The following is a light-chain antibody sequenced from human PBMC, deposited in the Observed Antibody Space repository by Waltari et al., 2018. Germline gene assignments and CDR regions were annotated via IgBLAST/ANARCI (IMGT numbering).Light chain of an antibody. CDR2: NDH. CDR3: ATWDGSLSSWV. V-gene: IGLV1-47*01. CDR1: SSTIGSYY. J-gene: IGLJ3*02. Sequence: QSVLTQPPSASGTPGQRVTIFCSGSSSTIGSYYVYWYQQLPGTAPKLLMFNDHHRPSGVPDRVSGSKSGTSASLAISGLRSEDEADYYCATWDGSLSSWVFGGGTKLTVL.